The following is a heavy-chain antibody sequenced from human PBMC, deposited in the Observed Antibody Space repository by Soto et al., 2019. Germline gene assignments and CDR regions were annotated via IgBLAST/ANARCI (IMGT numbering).Heavy chain of an antibody. CDR2: INSDGSDT. J-gene: IGHJ6*02. V-gene: IGHV3-74*01. CDR3: ARDTITMIVAGGMDV. D-gene: IGHD3-22*01. Sequence: GGSLRLSCSASGFTFSSYWMHWVRQAPGKGLVWVSHINSDGSDTRYADSVEGRFSISRDNAKNTLYLQMNSLRAEDTAIYYCARDTITMIVAGGMDVWGQGTTVTVSS. CDR1: GFTFSSYW.